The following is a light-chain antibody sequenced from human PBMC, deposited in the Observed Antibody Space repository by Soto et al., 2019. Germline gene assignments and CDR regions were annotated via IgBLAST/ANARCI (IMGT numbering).Light chain of an antibody. J-gene: IGKJ3*01. V-gene: IGKV3-15*01. CDR3: QQYNNWPFT. CDR2: GAS. Sequence: EILMTQSPATQSVSPGERATLSCKASQSVSSNLAWYQQKPGQAPRLLIYGASTRATGIPDRFSGSGSQTDFTLTISRLEPEDFAVYYCQQYNNWPFTFGPGTKVDIK. CDR1: QSVSSN.